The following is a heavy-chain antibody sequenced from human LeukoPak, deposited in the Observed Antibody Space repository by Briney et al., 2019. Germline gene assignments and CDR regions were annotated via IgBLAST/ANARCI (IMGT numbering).Heavy chain of an antibody. CDR1: GFTFGNYA. Sequence: PGRSLRLSCTASGFTFGNYAMSWVRQAPGKGLEWVGFIRSKAYGGTTEYAASVKGRFTISRDDSKSIAYLQMSSLKTEDTAVYYCTFDYGGNTGYFQHWGQGTLVTVSS. CDR3: TFDYGGNTGYFQH. V-gene: IGHV3-49*04. J-gene: IGHJ1*01. CDR2: IRSKAYGGTT. D-gene: IGHD4-23*01.